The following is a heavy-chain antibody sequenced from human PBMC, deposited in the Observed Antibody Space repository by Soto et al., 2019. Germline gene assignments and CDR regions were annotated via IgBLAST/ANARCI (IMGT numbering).Heavy chain of an antibody. CDR3: ARDRKREQRDFLDY. J-gene: IGHJ4*02. V-gene: IGHV3-30*14. CDR1: GFTFSSFA. Sequence: GGSLRLSCATSGFTFSSFAMHWVRQAPGKGLEWVALISFDGRLKDYAASVRDRFTISRDDSKNTLYLQMRSLRPDDTAVYYCARDRKREQRDFLDYWGQGTLVTVSS. CDR2: ISFDGRLK. D-gene: IGHD1-1*01.